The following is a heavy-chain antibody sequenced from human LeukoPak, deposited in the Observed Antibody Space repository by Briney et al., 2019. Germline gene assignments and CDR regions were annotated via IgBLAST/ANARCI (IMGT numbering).Heavy chain of an antibody. Sequence: GGSLRLSCAASGFTFSSYRMNWVRQAPGKGPEWVSPISSSSSYIYYADSVKGRFTISRDNAKNSLYLQMNSLRAEDTAVYYCAREDLGYCSSTSCYRKAYYYYGMDVWGQGTTVTVSS. V-gene: IGHV3-21*01. CDR2: ISSSSSYI. CDR3: AREDLGYCSSTSCYRKAYYYYGMDV. D-gene: IGHD2-2*02. J-gene: IGHJ6*02. CDR1: GFTFSSYR.